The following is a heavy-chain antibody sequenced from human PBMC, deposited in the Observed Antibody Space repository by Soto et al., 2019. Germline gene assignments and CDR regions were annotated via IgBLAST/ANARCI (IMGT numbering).Heavy chain of an antibody. D-gene: IGHD4-17*01. Sequence: GGSLRLSCAASGFTFSSYGMHWVRQAPGKGLEWVAVISYDGSNKYYADSVKGRFTISRDNSKNTLYLQMNSLRAEDTAVYYCVDSTGGYYFDYWGQGTLVTVSS. V-gene: IGHV3-30*03. CDR2: ISYDGSNK. CDR1: GFTFSSYG. CDR3: VDSTGGYYFDY. J-gene: IGHJ4*02.